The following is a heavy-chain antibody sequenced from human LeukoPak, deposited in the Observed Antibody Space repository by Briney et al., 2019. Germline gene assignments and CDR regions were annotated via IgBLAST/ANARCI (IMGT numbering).Heavy chain of an antibody. CDR1: GYTFTSYG. V-gene: IGHV1-46*01. Sequence: GASVKVSCKASGYTFTSYGISWVRQAPGQGLEWMGLINPTGGSTGYAQKFQGRVTMTRDMSTSTDYMELSSLRSEDTAVYYCARSYDSSGYYYGSYWGQGTLVTVSS. J-gene: IGHJ4*02. D-gene: IGHD3-22*01. CDR3: ARSYDSSGYYYGSY. CDR2: INPTGGST.